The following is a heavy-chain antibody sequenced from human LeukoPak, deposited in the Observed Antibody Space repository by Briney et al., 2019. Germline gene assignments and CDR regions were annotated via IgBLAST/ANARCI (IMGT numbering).Heavy chain of an antibody. CDR1: GFSVSTNY. V-gene: IGHV3-53*05. CDR3: ARGLSGHSIFGSGLSDY. CDR2: LYDSNEN. Sequence: GGSLRLSCVASGFSVSTNYMNWVRQAPGKGPEWVSVLYDSNENFHLAAVEGRFFISRDSPTNTLYLQMNSLRPEDTAVYYCARGLSGHSIFGSGLSDYWGRGTLVTVSS. D-gene: IGHD3-22*01. J-gene: IGHJ4*02.